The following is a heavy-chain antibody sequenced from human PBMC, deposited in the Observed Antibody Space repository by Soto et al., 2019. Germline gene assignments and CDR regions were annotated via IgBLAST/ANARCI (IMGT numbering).Heavy chain of an antibody. D-gene: IGHD1-26*01. CDR2: ISYDGSNK. J-gene: IGHJ4*02. Sequence: QVQLVGSGGGVVQPGRSLRLSCRDTGFTFSSYTMHWVRQAPGKGLEWLTSISYDGSNKNYADSVKGRFTISRDNSKNTLYRQINSLRPEDTAMYYCARDRKVGASADYWGQGILVTVSS. CDR3: ARDRKVGASADY. CDR1: GFTFSSYT. V-gene: IGHV3-30*04.